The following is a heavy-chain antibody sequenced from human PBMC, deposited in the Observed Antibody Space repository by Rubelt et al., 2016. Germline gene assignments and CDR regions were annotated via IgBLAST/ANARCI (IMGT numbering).Heavy chain of an antibody. V-gene: IGHV3-48*01. CDR1: GFTFSSYS. J-gene: IGHJ4*02. Sequence: EVQLVESGGGLVQPGGSLRLSCAASGFTFSSYSMNWVRQAPGKGLEWVSYISSSSRTIYNADSVKGRFTISRDNAKKPLYLKMSSRRSQDTAVYYCARGVVGATGLDYWGQGTLVTVSS. CDR2: ISSSSRTI. D-gene: IGHD1-26*01. CDR3: ARGVVGATGLDY.